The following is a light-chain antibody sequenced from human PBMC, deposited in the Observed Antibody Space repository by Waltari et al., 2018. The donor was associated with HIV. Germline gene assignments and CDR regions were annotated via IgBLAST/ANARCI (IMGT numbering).Light chain of an antibody. J-gene: IGKJ4*01. CDR2: DTS. CDR3: QQYIRWPLT. Sequence: EIVMTQSPATLSVSPGERATLSCRASQSVSSNLAWYQQKPGQAPRLLIHDTSTRATGVPARFGGSRSGTDFTLTISSLRPEDIAVYYCQQYIRWPLTFGGGTKVEIK. V-gene: IGKV3-15*01. CDR1: QSVSSN.